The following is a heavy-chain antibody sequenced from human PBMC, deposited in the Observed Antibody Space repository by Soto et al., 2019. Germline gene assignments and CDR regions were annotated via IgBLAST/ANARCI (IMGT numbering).Heavy chain of an antibody. Sequence: MQMVESGGGSVQPGGSLRLSCAASGFPFSHYWMHWVRQTPGKGLVWVSRINPAGTITNYADSVEGRFTISRDNADSALFLRMNSLSAEDTAIYYCTSDTFGLRDTWGQGTLVTVSS. D-gene: IGHD3-16*01. CDR2: INPAGTIT. V-gene: IGHV3-74*01. CDR3: TSDTFGLRDT. J-gene: IGHJ5*02. CDR1: GFPFSHYW.